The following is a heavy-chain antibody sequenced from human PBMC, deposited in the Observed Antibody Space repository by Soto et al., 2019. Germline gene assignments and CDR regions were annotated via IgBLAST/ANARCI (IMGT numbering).Heavy chain of an antibody. Sequence: QVQLQESGPGLVKPSGTLSLTCAVSGGSISSSNWWSWVRQPPGKGLEWIGEIYHSGSTNYNPSLTSGVTISVDKSKNQFSLKLSSVTAADTAVYYCARVSGSYYYGMDVWGQGVTVTVSS. J-gene: IGHJ6*02. D-gene: IGHD1-26*01. CDR3: ARVSGSYYYGMDV. CDR2: IYHSGST. V-gene: IGHV4-4*02. CDR1: GGSISSSNW.